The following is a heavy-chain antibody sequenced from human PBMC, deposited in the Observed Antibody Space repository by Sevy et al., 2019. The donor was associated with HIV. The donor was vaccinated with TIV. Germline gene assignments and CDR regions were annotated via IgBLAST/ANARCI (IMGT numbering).Heavy chain of an antibody. CDR1: GFTFSEYG. J-gene: IGHJ4*02. CDR2: ISHDGRNNK. Sequence: GGSLRLSCAASGFTFSEYGMHWVRQAPGKGLEWVAVISHDGRNNKYNADSVKGRFTISRDNSKNTLYLQRNSLRAEDTAIYYCARDRGEILSSAFNYWGQGTLVTVSS. D-gene: IGHD3-10*01. V-gene: IGHV3-30*04. CDR3: ARDRGEILSSAFNY.